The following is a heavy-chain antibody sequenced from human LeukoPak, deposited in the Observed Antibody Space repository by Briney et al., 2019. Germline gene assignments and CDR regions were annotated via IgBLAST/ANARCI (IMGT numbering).Heavy chain of an antibody. CDR1: GFTFSSYA. J-gene: IGHJ4*02. V-gene: IGHV3-23*01. CDR2: ISGTTGNT. D-gene: IGHD1-26*01. Sequence: GGSLRLSCAASGFTFSSYAMFWVRQAPGQGLAWVSAISGTTGNTYYADSVKGRFTISRDNSKNTVYLRMNSLRVEDTAVYYCATPAYRDRGGFEYWGQGTLVTVSS. CDR3: ATPAYRDRGGFEY.